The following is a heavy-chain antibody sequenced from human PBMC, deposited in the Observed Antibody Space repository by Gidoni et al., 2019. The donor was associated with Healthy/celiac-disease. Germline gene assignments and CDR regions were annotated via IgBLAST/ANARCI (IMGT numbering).Heavy chain of an antibody. CDR2: IYYSGST. CDR1: GGSISSYY. CDR3: ARHSANYYGSGSYYAFDY. V-gene: IGHV4-59*08. D-gene: IGHD3-10*01. Sequence: QVQLQESGPGLVKPSETLSLTCTVSGGSISSYYWSWIRQPPGKGLEWIGYIYYSGSTNYNPSLKSRVTISVDTSKNQFSLKLSSVTAADTAVYYCARHSANYYGSGSYYAFDYWGQGTLVTVSS. J-gene: IGHJ4*02.